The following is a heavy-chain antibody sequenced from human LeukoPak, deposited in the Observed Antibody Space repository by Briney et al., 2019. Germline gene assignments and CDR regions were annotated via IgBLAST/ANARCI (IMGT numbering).Heavy chain of an antibody. CDR1: GGSVSSGSYY. J-gene: IGHJ5*02. D-gene: IGHD3-22*01. Sequence: SETLSLTCTVSGGSVSSGSYYWSWIRQHPGKGLEWIGFIYYTGYTYYNPSLKSRVSILIDTSTNQFSLKLNSVTAADTAVYYCARAPDSSGYYPNWFDPWGQGTLVTVSS. CDR2: IYYTGYT. CDR3: ARAPDSSGYYPNWFDP. V-gene: IGHV4-31*03.